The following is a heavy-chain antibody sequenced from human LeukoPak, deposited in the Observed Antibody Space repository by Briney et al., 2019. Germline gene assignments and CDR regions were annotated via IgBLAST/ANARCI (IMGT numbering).Heavy chain of an antibody. Sequence: ASVKVSCKGSGYIFSSYCITWVRQAPGQGLEWMGWITTYNGDTNYAQKFQGRVTLSTDTSTSTVYLDLRGLRPDDTAIYYCARNVGDLVVIPGDYWGQGTLVTVSS. J-gene: IGHJ4*02. CDR1: GYIFSSYC. CDR3: ARNVGDLVVIPGDY. V-gene: IGHV1-18*01. CDR2: ITTYNGDT. D-gene: IGHD2-2*01.